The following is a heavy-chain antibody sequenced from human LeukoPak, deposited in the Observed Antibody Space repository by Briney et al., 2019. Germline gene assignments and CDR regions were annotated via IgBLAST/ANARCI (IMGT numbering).Heavy chain of an antibody. V-gene: IGHV3-15*01. J-gene: IGHJ4*02. CDR2: IKSKTDGGTT. CDR1: GFTFSNAW. D-gene: IGHD5-18*01. CDR3: TTRRGYSYGSPNY. Sequence: GGSLRLSCAAPGFTFSNAWMSWVRQAPGKGLEWVGRIKSKTDGGTTDYAAPVKGRFTISRDDSKNTLYLQMNSLKTEDTAVYYCTTRRGYSYGSPNYWGQGTLVTVSS.